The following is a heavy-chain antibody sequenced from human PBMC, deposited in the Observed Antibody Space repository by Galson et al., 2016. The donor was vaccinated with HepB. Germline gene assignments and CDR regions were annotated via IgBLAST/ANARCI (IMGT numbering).Heavy chain of an antibody. V-gene: IGHV4-61*02. D-gene: IGHD2/OR15-2a*01. CDR1: GGSISSGAYY. Sequence: LSLTCTVSGGSISSGAYYWSWIRQPAGRGLEWIGRVYSSGSTNYNPSLKPRVTISINTSKNQFSLRLSFLTAADTAVYSCARVTVLTSMETKSDAFDIWGQGTMVTVSS. CDR2: VYSSGST. J-gene: IGHJ3*02. CDR3: ARVTVLTSMETKSDAFDI.